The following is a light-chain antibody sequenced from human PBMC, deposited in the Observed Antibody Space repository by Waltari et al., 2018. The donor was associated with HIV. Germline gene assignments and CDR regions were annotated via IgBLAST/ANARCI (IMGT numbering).Light chain of an antibody. Sequence: QSALPQPASVSASPGQSLTLSCPGSSCDIVNYTYVSWYQQHPGKAPKLLMYWVTKRPSGVSYRLSGSKSGNTASLTISGRQAEDEADYYCSSYTDITAVEVFGTGTKVTVL. CDR1: SCDIVNYTY. CDR3: SSYTDITAVEV. J-gene: IGLJ1*01. V-gene: IGLV2-14*01. CDR2: WVT.